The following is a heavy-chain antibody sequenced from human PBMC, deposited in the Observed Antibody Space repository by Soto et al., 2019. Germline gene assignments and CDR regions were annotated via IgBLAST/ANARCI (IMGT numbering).Heavy chain of an antibody. V-gene: IGHV4-38-2*02. D-gene: IGHD6-19*01. CDR3: EKAHVMVVAGSPFDY. CDR2: IYHGGTT. Sequence: SETLSLTCTVSGYSISSGSYWGWIRQPPGKGPEWIASIYHGGTTFYNPSLKSRVTVSVDKSNNQFSLKLRSVTAADTAVYYCEKAHVMVVAGSPFDYWGHGTLVTVSS. CDR1: GYSISSGSY. J-gene: IGHJ4*01.